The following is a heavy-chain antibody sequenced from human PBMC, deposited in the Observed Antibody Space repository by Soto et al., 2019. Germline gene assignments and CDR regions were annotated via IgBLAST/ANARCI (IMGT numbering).Heavy chain of an antibody. J-gene: IGHJ4*02. V-gene: IGHV1-18*04. CDR3: ARDFYPLAYYFDP. Sequence: QVQLVQSEAEVKKPGASVKVSCEASGYTFINHGLSWVRQAPGQGLEWMGWVSGSNGNTKYAQKFQGRVTMTTETSTSTAHMELRNLRSDDTAVYFCARDFYPLAYYFDPWGQGPLVTVSS. CDR1: GYTFINHG. CDR2: VSGSNGNT.